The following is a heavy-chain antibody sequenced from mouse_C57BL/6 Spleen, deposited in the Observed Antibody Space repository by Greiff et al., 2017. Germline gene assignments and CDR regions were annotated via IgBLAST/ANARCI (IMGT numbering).Heavy chain of an antibody. J-gene: IGHJ2*01. CDR1: GYAFSGSW. Sequence: QVQLQQSGPELVKPGASVKISCKASGYAFSGSWMNWVKQRPGKGLEWIGRIYPGDGDTNYNGKFKGKATLTAYKSSSTAYMRLSSLTSEDSAVYVCARQAYGNFAYWGQGTTLTVSA. CDR3: ARQAYGNFAY. V-gene: IGHV1-82*01. D-gene: IGHD1-1*01. CDR2: IYPGDGDT.